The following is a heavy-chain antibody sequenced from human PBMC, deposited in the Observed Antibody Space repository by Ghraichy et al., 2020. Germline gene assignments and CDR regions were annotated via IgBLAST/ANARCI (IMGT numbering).Heavy chain of an antibody. CDR3: ARGTSDFWSGYAD. Sequence: GGSLRLSCAASGFTFYTKAMYWVRQAPGKGLQWVSGITGASGDTFLADSVKGRFSISRDNSESTLYLQMHSLRTEDTAIYYCARGTSDFWSGYADWGQGTLVTVS. CDR2: ITGASGDT. V-gene: IGHV3-23*01. D-gene: IGHD3-3*01. J-gene: IGHJ4*02. CDR1: GFTFYTKA.